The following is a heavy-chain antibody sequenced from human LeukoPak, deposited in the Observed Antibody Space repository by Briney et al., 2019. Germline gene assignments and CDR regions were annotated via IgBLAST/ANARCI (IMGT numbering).Heavy chain of an antibody. CDR2: INHSGST. CDR1: GGSFSGYY. D-gene: IGHD5-12*01. V-gene: IGHV4-34*01. J-gene: IGHJ6*02. Sequence: RASETLSLTCAVYGGSFSGYYWSWIRQPPGKGLEWIGEINHSGSTNYNPSLKSRVTISVDTSKNQFSLKLSSVTAADTAVYYCARVRGYDYYYYYGMDVWGQGTTVTVSS. CDR3: ARVRGYDYYYYYGMDV.